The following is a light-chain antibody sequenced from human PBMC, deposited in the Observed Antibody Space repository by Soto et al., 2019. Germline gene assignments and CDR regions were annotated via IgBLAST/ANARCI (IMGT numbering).Light chain of an antibody. J-gene: IGLJ2*01. CDR1: ALPKQY. Sequence: SYELTQPPSVSVSPGQTARITCSGDALPKQYAYWYQQKPGQAPVQVIYKDSERPSGIPERFSGSSSGTTVTLTISGVQAEDEADYYCQSADSSGTYPVVFGGGTKVTVL. CDR3: QSADSSGTYPVV. CDR2: KDS. V-gene: IGLV3-25*03.